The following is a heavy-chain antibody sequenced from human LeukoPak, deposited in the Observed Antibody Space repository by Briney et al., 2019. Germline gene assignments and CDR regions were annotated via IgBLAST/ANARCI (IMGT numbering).Heavy chain of an antibody. J-gene: IGHJ3*02. CDR3: ARVWASGYGTDAFDI. CDR2: ISSSGSTI. Sequence: GGSLRLSCAASGFTFSDYYMSWLRQAPGKGRDWVSYISSSGSTIYYADSVKGRFNISRDNAKNSLYLQMNSLRAEDTAVYYCARVWASGYGTDAFDIWGQGTMVTVSS. CDR1: GFTFSDYY. V-gene: IGHV3-11*01. D-gene: IGHD5-12*01.